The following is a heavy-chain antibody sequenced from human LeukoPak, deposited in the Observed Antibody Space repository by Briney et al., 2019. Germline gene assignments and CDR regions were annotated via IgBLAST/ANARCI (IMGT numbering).Heavy chain of an antibody. V-gene: IGHV4-34*01. CDR3: ARLGIAARIFDY. Sequence: PSETLSLTCAVYGGSFSGYYWSWIRQPPGKGLEWIGEINHSGSTNYNPSLKSRVTISVDTSKNQFSLKLSSVTAADTAVYYCARLGIAARIFDYWGQGTLVTVSS. D-gene: IGHD6-6*01. CDR2: INHSGST. J-gene: IGHJ4*02. CDR1: GGSFSGYY.